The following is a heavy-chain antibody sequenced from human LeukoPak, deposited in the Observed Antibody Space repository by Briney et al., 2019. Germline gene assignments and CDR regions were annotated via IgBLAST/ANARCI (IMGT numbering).Heavy chain of an antibody. CDR3: AKDDGSGSYYPSLDY. D-gene: IGHD3-10*01. CDR2: ISWNSGSI. CDR1: GFTFDDYA. V-gene: IGHV3-9*01. Sequence: GGSLRLSCAASGFTFDDYAMHWVRQAPGKGLEWVSGISWNSGSIGYADSVKGRFTISRDNAKNSLYLQMNSLRAEDTALYYCAKDDGSGSYYPSLDYWGQGTQVTVSS. J-gene: IGHJ4*02.